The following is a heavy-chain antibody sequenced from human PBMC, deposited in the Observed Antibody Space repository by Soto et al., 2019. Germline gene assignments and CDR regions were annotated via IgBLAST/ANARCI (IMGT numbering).Heavy chain of an antibody. CDR3: ARRWGGRVAATHSRSQKAHYYYYGMDV. CDR1: GGSISSTTYH. Sequence: PSETLSLTCTVSGGSISSTTYHWGWIRQPPGKGLEWIGNIYYSGSTNYNPSLKSRVTISVDTSKNQFSLKLSSVTAADTAVYYCARRWGGRVAATHSRSQKAHYYYYGMDVWGQGTTVTV. J-gene: IGHJ6*02. CDR2: IYYSGST. D-gene: IGHD2-15*01. V-gene: IGHV4-39*07.